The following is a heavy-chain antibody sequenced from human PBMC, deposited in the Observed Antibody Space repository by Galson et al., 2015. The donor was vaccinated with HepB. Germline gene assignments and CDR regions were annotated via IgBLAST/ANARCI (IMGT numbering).Heavy chain of an antibody. CDR3: ARGGVVVPAAIPDYGMDV. J-gene: IGHJ6*02. Sequence: SLRLSCAASGFTFSSYWMHWVRQAPGKGLVWVSRIKSDGSSTNYADSVKGRFTISRDNAKNTLYLQMNSLRAEDTAVYYCARGGVVVPAAIPDYGMDVWGQGTTVTVSS. V-gene: IGHV3-74*01. D-gene: IGHD2-2*01. CDR1: GFTFSSYW. CDR2: IKSDGSST.